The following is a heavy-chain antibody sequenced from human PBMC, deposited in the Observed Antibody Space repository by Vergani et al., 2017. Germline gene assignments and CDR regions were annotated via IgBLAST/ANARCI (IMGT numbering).Heavy chain of an antibody. CDR2: IYYSGST. Sequence: QLQLQESGSGLVKPSQTLSLTCTVSGGYISSGGYYWSWIRPHPGKGLEWIGYIYYSGSTYYNPSLKSRVTISVDTSKNQFSLKLSSVTAADTAVYYCARVGSIAAAGTETDAFDIWGQGTMVTVSS. J-gene: IGHJ3*02. CDR3: ARVGSIAAAGTETDAFDI. V-gene: IGHV4-31*03. CDR1: GGYISSGGYY. D-gene: IGHD6-13*01.